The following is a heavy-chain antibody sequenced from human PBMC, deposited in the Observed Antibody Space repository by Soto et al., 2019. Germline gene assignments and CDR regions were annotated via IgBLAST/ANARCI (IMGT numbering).Heavy chain of an antibody. CDR1: GYTFTNYY. V-gene: IGHV1-46*01. CDR3: ASEFVTYDGRDV. Sequence: QVKLVQSGTEVKRPGASVKISCKASGYTFTNYYMHWVRQAPGQDLEWMGVINPGSGTTTYAQRFQGRVNMTIDTSTSTVYVEMTSLKYEDTAQYYCASEFVTYDGRDVWGHGTTVSVSS. CDR2: INPGSGTT. D-gene: IGHD2-2*01. J-gene: IGHJ6*02.